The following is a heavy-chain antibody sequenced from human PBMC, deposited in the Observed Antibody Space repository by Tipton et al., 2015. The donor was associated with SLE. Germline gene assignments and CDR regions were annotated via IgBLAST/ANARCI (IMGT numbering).Heavy chain of an antibody. J-gene: IGHJ4*02. Sequence: QLVQSGAEVKKPGASVKVSCKASGYSFIKYYIHWVRQAPGQGLQWMGIINPNGGSISYSQKSQGRVTMTRDTSTSTVYMQLNNLRSDDTAVYYWARGDDYGGNMDYWGQGTLVAVSS. CDR3: ARGDDYGGNMDY. CDR2: INPNGGSI. CDR1: GYSFIKYY. V-gene: IGHV1-46*01. D-gene: IGHD4-23*01.